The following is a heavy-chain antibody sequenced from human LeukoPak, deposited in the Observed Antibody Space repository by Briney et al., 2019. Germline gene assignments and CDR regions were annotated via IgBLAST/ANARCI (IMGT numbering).Heavy chain of an antibody. CDR1: GASFSGSFSGDY. V-gene: IGHV4-34*01. CDR3: ARYPNYCSSSSCAILRAFDI. Sequence: KPSETLSLTCAVYGASFSGSFSGDYWTWIRQPPGKGLEWIGDITHGGSTNYNPSLKTRVTISVDTSANQFSLNLTSVTAADTAVYYCARYPNYCSSSSCAILRAFDIWGQGTMVTVSS. D-gene: IGHD2-15*01. CDR2: ITHGGST. J-gene: IGHJ3*02.